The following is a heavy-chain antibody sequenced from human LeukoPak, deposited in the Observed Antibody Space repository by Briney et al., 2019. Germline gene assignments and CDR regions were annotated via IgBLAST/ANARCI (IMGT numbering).Heavy chain of an antibody. CDR1: GGTFSSYA. CDR3: ARVYHSCSSCPDAFDI. CDR2: IIPIFGTA. J-gene: IGHJ3*02. V-gene: IGHV1-69*13. Sequence: ASVKVSCKASGGTFSSYAISWVRQAPGQGLEWMGGIIPIFGTANYAQKFQGRVTITADESTGTAYMELSSLRSEDTAVYYCARVYHSCSSCPDAFDIWGQGTMVTVSS. D-gene: IGHD6-13*01.